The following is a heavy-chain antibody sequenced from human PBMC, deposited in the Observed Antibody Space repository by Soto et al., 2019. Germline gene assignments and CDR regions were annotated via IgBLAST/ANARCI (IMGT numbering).Heavy chain of an antibody. CDR1: GGSISSYY. Sequence: SETLSLTCTVSGGSISSYYWSWIRQPPGKGLEWIGYIYYSGSTNYNPSLKSRVTISVDTSKNQFSLKLSSVTAADTAVYYCARVLELHSSKTIETSFDPWGQGTLVTVSS. CDR3: ARVLELHSSKTIETSFDP. D-gene: IGHD1-26*01. V-gene: IGHV4-59*01. J-gene: IGHJ5*02. CDR2: IYYSGST.